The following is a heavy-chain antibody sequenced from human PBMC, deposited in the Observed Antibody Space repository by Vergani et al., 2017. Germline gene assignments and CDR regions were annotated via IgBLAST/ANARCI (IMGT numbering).Heavy chain of an antibody. V-gene: IGHV3-11*01. CDR2: ISSSGSTI. CDR1: GFTFSDYY. Sequence: QVQLVESGGGLVKPGGSLRLSCAASGFTFSDYYMSWIRQAPGKGLEWVSYISSSGSTIYYADSVKGRFTISRDNAKNSLYLQMNSLRAEDKAVYYCAGEGYSSSWYWRSWTPIDYWGQGTLVTVSS. CDR3: AGEGYSSSWYWRSWTPIDY. J-gene: IGHJ4*02. D-gene: IGHD6-13*01.